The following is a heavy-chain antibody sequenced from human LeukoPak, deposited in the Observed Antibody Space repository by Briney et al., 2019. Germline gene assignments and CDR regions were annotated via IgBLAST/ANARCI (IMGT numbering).Heavy chain of an antibody. D-gene: IGHD6-13*01. CDR1: GFTFSSYD. J-gene: IGHJ2*01. CDR2: IGTAGDI. CDR3: ARAGYSSTWYSRYFDL. V-gene: IGHV3-13*01. Sequence: GGSLRLSCAASGFTFSSYDMHWVRQATGKVLEWVSGIGTAGDIYYPGSVKGRFTISRENAKNSLYLQVNSLRAGDTAVYYCARAGYSSTWYSRYFDLWGRGTLVTVSS.